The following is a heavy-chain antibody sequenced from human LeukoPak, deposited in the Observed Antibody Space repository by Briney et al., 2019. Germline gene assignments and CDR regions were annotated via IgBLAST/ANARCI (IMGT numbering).Heavy chain of an antibody. Sequence: PGGSLRLSCAASGFTFSSYGKHWVRQAPGKGLEWVAFIRNDGSNKYYADSVKGRFTISRDNSKNTLYLQMNSLRAEDTAVYYCVFSEGGGNYYFDYWGQGTLVTVSS. V-gene: IGHV3-30*02. CDR1: GFTFSSYG. CDR2: IRNDGSNK. D-gene: IGHD4-23*01. J-gene: IGHJ4*02. CDR3: VFSEGGGNYYFDY.